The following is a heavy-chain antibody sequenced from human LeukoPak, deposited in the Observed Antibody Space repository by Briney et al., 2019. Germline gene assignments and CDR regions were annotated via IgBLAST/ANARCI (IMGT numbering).Heavy chain of an antibody. CDR3: ARIAMAGIGDGFDI. D-gene: IGHD6-19*01. CDR1: GFIFDDYD. CDR2: INWNGGST. Sequence: GGSLRLSCAASGFIFDDYDMCWLRQAPGKGLEWVSGINWNGGSTGYADSVKGRLTISRDNARNSLYLQMNSLRAEDTALYYCARIAMAGIGDGFDIWGQGTMVTVSS. J-gene: IGHJ3*02. V-gene: IGHV3-20*04.